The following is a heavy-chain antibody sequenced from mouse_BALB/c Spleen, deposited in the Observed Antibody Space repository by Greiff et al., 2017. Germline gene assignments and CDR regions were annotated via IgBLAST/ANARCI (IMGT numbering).Heavy chain of an antibody. D-gene: IGHD1-1*01. V-gene: IGHV14-4*02. CDR2: IDPENGDT. Sequence: VQLKESGAELVRSGASVKLSCTASGFNIKDYYMHWVKQRPEQGLEWIGWIDPENGDTEYAPKFQGKATMTADTSSNTAYLQLSSLTSEDTAVYYCNNYGSSYGFADWGQGTLVTVSA. CDR1: GFNIKDYY. CDR3: NNYGSSYGFAD. J-gene: IGHJ3*01.